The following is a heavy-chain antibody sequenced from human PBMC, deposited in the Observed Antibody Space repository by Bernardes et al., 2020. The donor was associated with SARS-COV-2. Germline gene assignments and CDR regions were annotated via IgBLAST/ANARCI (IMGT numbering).Heavy chain of an antibody. V-gene: IGHV4-61*01. CDR2: IYHTGAI. CDR1: GGSVSTSYY. Sequence: SETLSLTCTVSGGSVSTSYYWNWIRQSPEKGLEWIGYIYHTGAIKYSPSLTGRVTISLDTSKNQFSLRLTSVTAADTAVYFCARSTRKSYFYYGLGVWGPGTTVTVSS. CDR3: ARSTRKSYFYYGLGV. J-gene: IGHJ6*02.